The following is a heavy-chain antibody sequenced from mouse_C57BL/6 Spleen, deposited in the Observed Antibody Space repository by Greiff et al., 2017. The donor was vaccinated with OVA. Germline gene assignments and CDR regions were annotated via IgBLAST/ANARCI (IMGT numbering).Heavy chain of an antibody. CDR1: GFSLSTSGMG. V-gene: IGHV8-12*01. CDR3: ARRGDYDPFAY. Sequence: QVTLKVSGPGILQSSQTLSLSCSFSGFSLSTSGMGVSWIRQPSGKGLEWLAHIYWDDDKRYNPSMKSRPTISKATSRNPVFLKITRGDTADTATDYCARRGDYDPFAYWGQGTLVTVSA. CDR2: IYWDDDK. D-gene: IGHD2-4*01. J-gene: IGHJ3*01.